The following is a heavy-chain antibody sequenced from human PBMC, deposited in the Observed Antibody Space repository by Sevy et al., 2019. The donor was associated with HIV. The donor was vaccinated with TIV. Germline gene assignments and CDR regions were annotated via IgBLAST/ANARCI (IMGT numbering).Heavy chain of an antibody. V-gene: IGHV5-51*01. D-gene: IGHD4-17*01. J-gene: IGHJ4*02. CDR3: ARTPSTVSNPLYFDS. CDR2: IYPGDSDT. Sequence: GESLKISSKGSGYTFTDYWIGWVRQMPGKGLEWMGIIYPGDSDTRYSPSFRGQVTISADTSLKTAYLQWNSLRASDTAIYYCARTPSTVSNPLYFDSWGQGALVTVSS. CDR1: GYTFTDYW.